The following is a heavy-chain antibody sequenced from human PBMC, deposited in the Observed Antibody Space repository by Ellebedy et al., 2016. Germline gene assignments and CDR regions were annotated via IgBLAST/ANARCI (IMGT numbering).Heavy chain of an antibody. CDR3: ATRPYRSGQPFFGVFDY. CDR1: GGSVSGSGYY. Sequence: SETLSLTCTDSGGSVSGSGYYWGWIRQPPGTGLEWIGTIYYTGSAHYNPSLESRVTISVDTSKNQFSLRLTSVTAADTAVYYCATRPYRSGQPFFGVFDYWGQGTLVTVSS. J-gene: IGHJ4*02. CDR2: IYYTGSA. V-gene: IGHV4-39*07. D-gene: IGHD3-22*01.